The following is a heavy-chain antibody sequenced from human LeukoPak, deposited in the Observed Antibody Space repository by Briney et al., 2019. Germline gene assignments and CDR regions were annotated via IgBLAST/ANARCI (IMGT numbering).Heavy chain of an antibody. J-gene: IGHJ1*01. CDR3: AKGRSSGWYLYQPPLQH. CDR1: GFTFSSYA. Sequence: GGSLRLSCAASGFTFSSYAMSWVRQAPGKGLEWVSAISGSGGSTYYADSVKGRFTISRDNSKNTLHLQTNSLRAEDTAVYYCAKGRSSGWYLYQPPLQHWGQGTLVTVSS. D-gene: IGHD6-19*01. V-gene: IGHV3-23*01. CDR2: ISGSGGST.